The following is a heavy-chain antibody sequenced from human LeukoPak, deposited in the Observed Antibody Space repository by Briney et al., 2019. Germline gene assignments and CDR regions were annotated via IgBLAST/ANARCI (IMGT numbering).Heavy chain of an antibody. V-gene: IGHV4-34*01. CDR3: ARSLSGPGYYFDY. D-gene: IGHD1-1*01. Sequence: PSETLSLTCAVYGGSFSGYYWSWIRQPPGKGLEWIGEINHSGSNNYNPSLKSRVTISVDTSKNQFSLKLSSVTAADTAVYYCARSLSGPGYYFDYWGQGTLVTVSS. CDR2: INHSGSN. CDR1: GGSFSGYY. J-gene: IGHJ4*02.